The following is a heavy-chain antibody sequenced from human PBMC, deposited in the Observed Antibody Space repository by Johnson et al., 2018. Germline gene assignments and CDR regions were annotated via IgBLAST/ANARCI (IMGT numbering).Heavy chain of an antibody. CDR3: AKSRLARDGYNQKYYSGLDV. Sequence: QVQLVESGGGVVQPGESLRLSCVASRFTFSAHGMHWVRQAPGKGLEWVAVMSSDGSNRYYADSVKGRFFISRENSKNTLYLQMNSLRPEETAVYYCAKSRLARDGYNQKYYSGLDVWGQGTQVTVSS. V-gene: IGHV3-30*18. CDR1: RFTFSAHG. J-gene: IGHJ6*02. D-gene: IGHD5-24*01. CDR2: MSSDGSNR.